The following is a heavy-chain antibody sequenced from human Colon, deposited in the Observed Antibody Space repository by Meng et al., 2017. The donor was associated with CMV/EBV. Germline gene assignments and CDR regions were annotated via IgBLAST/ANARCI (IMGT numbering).Heavy chain of an antibody. CDR3: AKDTAYYYGSGSRAYGMDV. D-gene: IGHD3-10*01. CDR1: GFTFDNYV. Sequence: ESLKISCVASGFTFDNYVMTWVRQAPGKGLEWVSGISGSGTSTYYADSVKGRHTISRDNSKNTLYLQMNSLGAEDTGVYYCAKDTAYYYGSGSRAYGMDVWGQGTTVTVSS. J-gene: IGHJ6*02. V-gene: IGHV3-23*01. CDR2: ISGSGTST.